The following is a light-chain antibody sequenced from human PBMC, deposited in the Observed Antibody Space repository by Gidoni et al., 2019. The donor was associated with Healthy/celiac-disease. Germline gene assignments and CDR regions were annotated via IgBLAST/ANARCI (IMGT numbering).Light chain of an antibody. J-gene: IGKJ3*01. V-gene: IGKV3-20*01. CDR3: QQYGSSPLT. CDR1: QSVSSSY. CDR2: GAS. Sequence: EMGLTQSPGTRSLSPGERATLAGRASQSVSSSYLAWYQQKPGQAPRLLIYGASSRATGIPDRFSGSGSGTDFTLTISRLEPEDFAVYYCQQYGSSPLTFGPGTKVDIK.